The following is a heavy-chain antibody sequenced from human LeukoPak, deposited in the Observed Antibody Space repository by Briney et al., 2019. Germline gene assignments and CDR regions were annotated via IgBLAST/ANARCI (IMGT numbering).Heavy chain of an antibody. V-gene: IGHV4-59*01. D-gene: IGHD3-22*01. J-gene: IGHJ4*02. CDR1: GGSISSYY. CDR2: IYYSGST. Sequence: KPSETLSLTCTVSGGSISSYYWSWIRQPPGKGLEWIGYIYYSGSTNYNPSLKSRVTISVDTSRNQFSLKLSSVTAADTAVYYCARVTGYMIEDYFDYWGQGTLATVSS. CDR3: ARVTGYMIEDYFDY.